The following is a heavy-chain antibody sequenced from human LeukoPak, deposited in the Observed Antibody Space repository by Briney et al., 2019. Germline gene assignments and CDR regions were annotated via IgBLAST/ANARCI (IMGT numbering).Heavy chain of an antibody. CDR1: GFTFSTYG. Sequence: PGGSLRLSCAASGFTFSTYGMTWVRQAPGKGLEWVSSISGRSDDIYYADSVKGRFTISRDNSKNSLYLQMKRLRAEDTALYYCARRGYHDYSGFDYWGQGTLVTVSS. D-gene: IGHD1-26*01. V-gene: IGHV3-21*01. CDR2: ISGRSDDI. J-gene: IGHJ4*02. CDR3: ARRGYHDYSGFDY.